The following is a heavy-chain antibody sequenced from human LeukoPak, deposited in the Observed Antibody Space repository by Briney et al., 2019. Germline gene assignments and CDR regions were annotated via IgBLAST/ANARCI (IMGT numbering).Heavy chain of an antibody. J-gene: IGHJ4*02. CDR3: ASLSYGEDDY. CDR1: GGSFSGDY. V-gene: IGHV4-34*01. CDR2: INHSGST. Sequence: SETLSLTCAVYGGSFSGDYWSWIRQPRGKGLEWIGEINHSGSTNYNPSLKSRVTISVDTSKNQFSLKLSSVTAADTAVYYCASLSYGEDDYWGQGTLVTVSS. D-gene: IGHD4-17*01.